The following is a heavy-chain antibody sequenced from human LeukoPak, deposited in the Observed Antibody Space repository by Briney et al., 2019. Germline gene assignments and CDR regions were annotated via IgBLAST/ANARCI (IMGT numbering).Heavy chain of an antibody. V-gene: IGHV3-11*05. J-gene: IGHJ4*02. CDR3: ARDRGYGDYGHYFDY. D-gene: IGHD4-17*01. CDR1: GFTFSDYY. CDR2: ISSSSSYT. Sequence: GGSLRLSCAASGFTFSDYYMNWIRQAPGKGLEWVSYISSSSSYTNYADPVKGRFTISRDNAKNSLYLQMNSLRAEDTAVYYCARDRGYGDYGHYFDYWGQGTLVTVSS.